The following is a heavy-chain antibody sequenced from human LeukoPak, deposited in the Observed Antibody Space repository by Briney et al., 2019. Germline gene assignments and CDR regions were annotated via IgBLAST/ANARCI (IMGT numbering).Heavy chain of an antibody. D-gene: IGHD6-13*01. CDR1: GFAFSTYA. J-gene: IGHJ4*02. V-gene: IGHV3-23*01. CDR2: IIGSGGST. Sequence: GGSLRLSCAASGFAFSTYAMSWVRQAPGKGLEWVSGIIGSGGSTYYADSVKGRFTISRDNSKNTLYLQMNSLRAEDTAVYYCARAVSSSWDPYFDYWGQGTLVTVSS. CDR3: ARAVSSSWDPYFDY.